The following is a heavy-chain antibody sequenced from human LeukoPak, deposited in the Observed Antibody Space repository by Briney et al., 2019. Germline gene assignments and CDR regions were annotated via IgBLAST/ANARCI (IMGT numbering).Heavy chain of an antibody. V-gene: IGHV4-59*12. D-gene: IGHD3-10*01. J-gene: IGHJ6*03. Sequence: SGTLSLTCAVSGGSISSYYWSWIRQPPGKGLEGIGYIYYSGSTNYNPSLKSRVTMSVDTSKNQFSLKLSSVTAADTAVYYCARSGPYGSGSYSSVYYYCYMDVWGKGTTVTVSS. CDR2: IYYSGST. CDR1: GGSISSYY. CDR3: ARSGPYGSGSYSSVYYYCYMDV.